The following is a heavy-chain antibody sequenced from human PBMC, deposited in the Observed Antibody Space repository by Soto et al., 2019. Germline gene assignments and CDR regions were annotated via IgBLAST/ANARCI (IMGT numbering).Heavy chain of an antibody. CDR2: INHSGST. CDR1: GGSFSGYY. D-gene: IGHD3-10*01. V-gene: IGHV4-34*01. J-gene: IGHJ6*03. CDR3: ARTVRGVMSYYYYYMDV. Sequence: QVQLQQWDAGLLKPSETLSLTCAVYGGSFSGYYWSWIRQPPGKGLEWIGEINHSGSTNYNPSLKSRVTISVDTSKNQFSLKLSSVTAADTAVYYCARTVRGVMSYYYYYMDVWGKGTTVTVSS.